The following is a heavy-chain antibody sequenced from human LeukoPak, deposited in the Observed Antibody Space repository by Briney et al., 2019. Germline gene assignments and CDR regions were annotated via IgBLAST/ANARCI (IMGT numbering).Heavy chain of an antibody. J-gene: IGHJ4*02. V-gene: IGHV3-30-3*01. Sequence: GGSLRLSCAASGFTFSSYAMHWVRQAPGKGLEWVAVISYDGSNKYYADSVKGRFTISRDNSKNTLYLQMNSLRAEDTAVYYCARVYSSGWYLEATVFDSWGQGTLVTVSS. CDR3: ARVYSSGWYLEATVFDS. D-gene: IGHD6-19*01. CDR2: ISYDGSNK. CDR1: GFTFSSYA.